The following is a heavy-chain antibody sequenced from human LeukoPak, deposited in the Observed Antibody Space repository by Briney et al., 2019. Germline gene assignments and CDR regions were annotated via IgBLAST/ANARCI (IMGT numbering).Heavy chain of an antibody. Sequence: LETLSLTCTVSGGSISSSSYYWGWIRQPPGKGLEWIGSIYYSGSTYYNPSLKSRVTISVDTSKNQFSLKLSSVTAADTAVYYCARGPGYSSSWRITPGRWFDPWGQGTLVTVSS. D-gene: IGHD6-13*01. CDR3: ARGPGYSSSWRITPGRWFDP. V-gene: IGHV4-39*07. J-gene: IGHJ5*02. CDR1: GGSISSSSYY. CDR2: IYYSGST.